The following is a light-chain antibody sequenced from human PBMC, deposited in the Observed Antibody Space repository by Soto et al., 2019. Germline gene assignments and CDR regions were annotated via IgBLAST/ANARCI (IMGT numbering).Light chain of an antibody. J-gene: IGKJ4*01. CDR3: QQYYSAQLT. CDR2: WTS. CDR1: QSVLYTSSHVSH. V-gene: IGKV4-1*01. Sequence: DIVMTQSPDSLAVSVGERATINCKSSQSVLYTSSHVSHLAWYQQKPGQPPKLLIYWTSTRESGVPHRFSGTGSGTDYTPTISLLPTEDVAFYYCQQYYSAQLTFGGRTKVEIK.